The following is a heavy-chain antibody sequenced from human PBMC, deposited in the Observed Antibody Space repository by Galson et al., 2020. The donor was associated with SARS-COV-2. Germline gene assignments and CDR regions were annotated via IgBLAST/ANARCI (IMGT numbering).Heavy chain of an antibody. CDR2: LSYSGRT. D-gene: IGHD2-15*01. V-gene: IGHV4-39*01. CDR1: GSSVTNSYYY. J-gene: IGHJ4*02. CDR3: VRHPAPSVRCCNGGSCYVY. Sequence: ASETLSLTCIVSGSSVTNSYYYWGWIRQPPGKGLQWLGSLSYSGRTFHHPSLQSRVPVSVETTTNQFSLRLTSVTAADTAVYYCVRHPAPSVRCCNGGSCYVYWGQGSQVIVSS.